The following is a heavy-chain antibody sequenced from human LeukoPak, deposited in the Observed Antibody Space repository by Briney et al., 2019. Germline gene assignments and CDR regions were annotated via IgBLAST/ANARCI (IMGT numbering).Heavy chain of an antibody. D-gene: IGHD6-6*01. CDR3: AREAYSSSAFDY. CDR2: INPSGGST. CDR1: GYTFTSYY. V-gene: IGHV1-46*01. J-gene: IGHJ4*02. Sequence: ASVKVSCKASGYTFTSYYMHWVRQAPGQGLEWRGIINPSGGSTSYAQKFQGRVTMTRDTSTSTVYMELSRLRSDDTAVYYCAREAYSSSAFDYWGQGTLVTVSS.